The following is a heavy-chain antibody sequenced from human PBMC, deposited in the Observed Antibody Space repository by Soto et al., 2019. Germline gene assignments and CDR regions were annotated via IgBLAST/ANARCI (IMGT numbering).Heavy chain of an antibody. CDR3: ASLAARPGSYYYGMDV. D-gene: IGHD6-6*01. V-gene: IGHV4-39*01. Sequence: SETLSLTCGVSGGFISSTSYSWVWIRQSPGKGLEWIGTIYDSGSTHYNPSLKSRVTISVDTSKNQFSLKLSSVTAADTAVYYCASLAARPGSYYYGMDVWGQGTTVTVSS. CDR1: GGFISSTSYS. CDR2: IYDSGST. J-gene: IGHJ6*02.